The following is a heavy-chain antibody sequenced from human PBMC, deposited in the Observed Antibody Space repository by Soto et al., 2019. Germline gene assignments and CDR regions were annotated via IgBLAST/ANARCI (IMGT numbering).Heavy chain of an antibody. D-gene: IGHD3-10*01. CDR3: AFVLLEYFQH. CDR2: ISGSGGIT. J-gene: IGHJ1*01. CDR1: GFTFSSYA. Sequence: EVQLLESGGGLVQPGGSLRLSCAASGFTFSSYAMSCVRQAPGKGLEWVSAISGSGGITYYADSVKGRFTISRDNSKNTLYLQMNSLRAEDTDVYYCAFVLLEYFQHWGQGTLVTVSS. V-gene: IGHV3-23*01.